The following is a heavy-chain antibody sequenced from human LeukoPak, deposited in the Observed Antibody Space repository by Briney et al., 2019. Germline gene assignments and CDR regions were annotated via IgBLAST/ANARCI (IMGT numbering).Heavy chain of an antibody. CDR2: IYHRGST. CDR1: VGSISSSNW. CDR3: ARSMAAASPTHNWFDP. V-gene: IGHV4-4*02. D-gene: IGHD6-25*01. J-gene: IGHJ5*02. Sequence: SETLSLTCAVFVGSISSSNWWSWVRQPPGKGLEWIGEIYHRGSTNYNPSLKSRVTISVDTSKNQFSLKLTSVTAADTAVYYCARSMAAASPTHNWFDPWGHGTLVTVSS.